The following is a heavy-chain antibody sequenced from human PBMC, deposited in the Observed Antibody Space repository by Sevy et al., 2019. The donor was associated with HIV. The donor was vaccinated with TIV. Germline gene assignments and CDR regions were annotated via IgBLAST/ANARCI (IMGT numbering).Heavy chain of an antibody. CDR2: IYYNGHI. V-gene: IGHV4-59*08. CDR1: GGSITSLY. J-gene: IGHJ4*02. Sequence: LSLTSTVSGGSITSLYWNWIRQPPGKGLEWIANIYYNGHINYNPSLKSRVTLSLDTSKNQFSLRLSSVTAADTAMYYCAGENAWGRGYSWGQGTLVTVSS. CDR3: AGENAWGRGYS. D-gene: IGHD1-26*01.